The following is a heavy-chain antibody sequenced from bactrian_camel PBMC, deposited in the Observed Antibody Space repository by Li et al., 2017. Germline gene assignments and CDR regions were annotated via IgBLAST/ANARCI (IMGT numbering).Heavy chain of an antibody. Sequence: VQLVESGGGSVQAGGSLRLSCVVSGNTHSNYCYGWFRQAPGKEREMVAIINNDGYSDSDGTTIYADSVKGRFTISRDNAKNTVYLEMNSLKPEDTGMYYCAADTRHREYCRNTANEYNNWGQGTQVTVS. D-gene: IGHD3*01. CDR3: AADTRHREYCRNTANEYNN. CDR2: INNDGYSDSDGTT. CDR1: GNTHSNYC. V-gene: IGHV3S68*01. J-gene: IGHJ4*01.